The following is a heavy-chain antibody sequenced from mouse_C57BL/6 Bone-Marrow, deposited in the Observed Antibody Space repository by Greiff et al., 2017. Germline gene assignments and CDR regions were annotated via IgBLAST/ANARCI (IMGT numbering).Heavy chain of an antibody. D-gene: IGHD1-1*01. CDR3: APGAYGSY. CDR1: GYAFSSSW. V-gene: IGHV1-82*01. J-gene: IGHJ2*01. CDR2: IYPGDGDT. Sequence: QVQLQQSGPELVKPGASVKISCKASGYAFSSSWMNWVKQRPGKGLEWIGRIYPGDGDTNYNGKFKGKATLTADKSSSTAYMQLSSLPSADSAVYFCAPGAYGSYWGQGTTLTVSS.